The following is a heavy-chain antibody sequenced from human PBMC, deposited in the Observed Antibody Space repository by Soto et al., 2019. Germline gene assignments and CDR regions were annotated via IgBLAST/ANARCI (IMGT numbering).Heavy chain of an antibody. D-gene: IGHD6-13*01. CDR2: ISGRDDST. J-gene: IGHJ4*02. V-gene: IGHV3-23*01. CDR1: GFSFSNYA. CDR3: ARDRERDAWYEDY. Sequence: EVQLLESGGDLVQPGGSLRLSCVASGFSFSNYAMSWVRQVPGKGLEWVSVISGRDDSTYYADSVKGRFTISRDNSKNTLYLQMNSLRAEDTAIYYCARDRERDAWYEDYWGQGTLFTVSS.